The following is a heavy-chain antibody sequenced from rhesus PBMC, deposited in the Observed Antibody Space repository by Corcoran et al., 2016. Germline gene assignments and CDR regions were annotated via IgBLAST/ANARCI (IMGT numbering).Heavy chain of an antibody. Sequence: QVQLQESGPGLVKPSETLSLTCAVSGGSISSSNWWSWIRQPPGKGLEWIVYISGSRGSTYYNPSLKSRVTISTDTAKNHFSLKLSSVTAADTAVYYCARGSYYSGSSDYWGQGVLVTVSS. D-gene: IGHD3-16*01. CDR2: ISGSRGST. CDR1: GGSISSSNW. CDR3: ARGSYYSGSSDY. J-gene: IGHJ4*01. V-gene: IGHV4-65*01.